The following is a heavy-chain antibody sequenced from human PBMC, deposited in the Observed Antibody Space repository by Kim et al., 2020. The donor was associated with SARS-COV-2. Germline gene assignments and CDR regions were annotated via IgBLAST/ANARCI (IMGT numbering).Heavy chain of an antibody. V-gene: IGHV3-21*01. Sequence: GGSLRLSCAASGFTFSSYSMNWVRQAPGKGLEWVSSISSSSSYIYYADSVKGRFTISRDNAKNSLYLQMNSLRAEDTAVYYCAKVLIGREEMATILAGWGQGTLVTVSS. CDR3: AKVLIGREEMATILAG. CDR1: GFTFSSYS. J-gene: IGHJ4*02. CDR2: ISSSSSYI. D-gene: IGHD3-9*01.